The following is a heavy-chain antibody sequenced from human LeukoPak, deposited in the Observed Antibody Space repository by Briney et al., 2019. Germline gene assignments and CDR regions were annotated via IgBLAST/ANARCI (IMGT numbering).Heavy chain of an antibody. D-gene: IGHD6-19*01. V-gene: IGHV3-33*06. Sequence: GRSLRLSCAASGXTFSSYGMHWVRQAPGKGLEWVAVIWFDGSNKNYADSVKGRFTISRDNSKNTVYLQMNSLRAEDTAVYHCAKDPLAVAGPFDYWGQGTLVTVSS. CDR3: AKDPLAVAGPFDY. CDR1: GXTFSSYG. J-gene: IGHJ4*02. CDR2: IWFDGSNK.